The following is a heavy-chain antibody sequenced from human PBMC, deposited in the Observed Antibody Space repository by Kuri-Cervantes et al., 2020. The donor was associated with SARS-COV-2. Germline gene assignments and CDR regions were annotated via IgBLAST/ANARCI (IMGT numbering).Heavy chain of an antibody. CDR2: IIPIFGTA. CDR3: ARYWVTTDFDY. J-gene: IGHJ4*02. D-gene: IGHD1-14*01. Sequence: SVKISCKASGGTFSSYTISWVRQAPGQGLEWMGGIIPIFGTANYAQKFQGRVTITADKSTSTAYMELSSLRSEDTAVYYCARYWVTTDFDYWGQGTLVTVSS. CDR1: GGTFSSYT. V-gene: IGHV1-69*06.